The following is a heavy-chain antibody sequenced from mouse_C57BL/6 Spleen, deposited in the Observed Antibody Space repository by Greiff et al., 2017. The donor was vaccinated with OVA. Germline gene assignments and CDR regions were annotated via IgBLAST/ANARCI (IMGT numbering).Heavy chain of an antibody. J-gene: IGHJ4*01. CDR3: ARAKGAYYSNTHYAMDY. CDR2: IYPGSGST. V-gene: IGHV1-55*01. D-gene: IGHD2-5*01. CDR1: GYTFTSYW. Sequence: QVQLQQPGAELVKPGASVKMSCKASGYTFTSYWITWVKQRPGQGLEWIGDIYPGSGSTNYNEKFKSKATLTVDTSSSTAYMQLSSLTSEDSAVYYCARAKGAYYSNTHYAMDYWGQGTSVTVSS.